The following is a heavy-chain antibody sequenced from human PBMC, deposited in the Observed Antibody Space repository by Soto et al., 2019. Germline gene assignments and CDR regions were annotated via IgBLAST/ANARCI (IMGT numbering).Heavy chain of an antibody. V-gene: IGHV3-23*01. D-gene: IGHD3-10*01. CDR1: GFTFSSYA. Sequence: GGSLRLSCAASGFTFSSYAMSWVRQAPGKGLEWVSAISGSGGSTYYADSVKGRFTISRANSKNTLYLQMNSLRAEDRAVYYCASSAISMVRGGPPSDAFDIWGQGTMVTVSS. J-gene: IGHJ3*02. CDR2: ISGSGGST. CDR3: ASSAISMVRGGPPSDAFDI.